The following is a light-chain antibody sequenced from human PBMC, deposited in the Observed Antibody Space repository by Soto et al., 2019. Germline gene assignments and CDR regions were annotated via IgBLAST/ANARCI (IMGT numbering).Light chain of an antibody. J-gene: IGKJ2*01. V-gene: IGKV1D-12*01. CDR3: QQPDRFPRT. CDR1: QSISTS. CDR2: PAS. Sequence: DIQMTQSPSSASAFVGDAVTITCLASQSISTSVAWYQHKAGKAPKLLVAPASTLQSGVPSRFSGSGSGTYFTLTITGLQPEDCATYYCQQPDRFPRTFGQGPKVEI.